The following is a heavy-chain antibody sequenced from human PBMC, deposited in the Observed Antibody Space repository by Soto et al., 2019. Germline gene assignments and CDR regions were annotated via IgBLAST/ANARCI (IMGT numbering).Heavy chain of an antibody. J-gene: IGHJ3*02. CDR2: IKQDGSEK. Sequence: GGTLRLSCAASAFSFRSYWMSWVRQAPGKGLEWVANIKQDGSEKYYVDSVKGRFTISRDNAKNSLYLQMNSLRAEDTAVYYCARALIRRSGYDFDIWGQGTMVTVSS. V-gene: IGHV3-7*01. D-gene: IGHD3-16*01. CDR1: AFSFRSYW. CDR3: ARALIRRSGYDFDI.